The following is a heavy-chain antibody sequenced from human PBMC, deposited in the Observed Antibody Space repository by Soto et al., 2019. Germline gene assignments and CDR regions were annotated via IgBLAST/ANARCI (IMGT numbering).Heavy chain of an antibody. Sequence: ASVKVSCKASGYTFTDYYIHWVRLAPGQGLDWMGWINPKSGLTSHAQNFRGRVTMTRDTSISTVYMELNRLTSDDRAIYYCARRDRSGSFDYWGQGTQVTVSS. J-gene: IGHJ4*02. CDR1: GYTFTDYY. CDR2: INPKSGLT. D-gene: IGHD5-12*01. V-gene: IGHV1-2*02. CDR3: ARRDRSGSFDY.